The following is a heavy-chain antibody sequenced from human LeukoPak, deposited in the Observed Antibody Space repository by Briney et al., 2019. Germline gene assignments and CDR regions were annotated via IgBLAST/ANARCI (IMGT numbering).Heavy chain of an antibody. CDR3: ARVYGDYAFSYVDY. D-gene: IGHD4-17*01. V-gene: IGHV4-4*02. J-gene: IGHJ4*02. CDR1: GGSISSSNW. CDR2: IYHSGST. Sequence: SETLSLTCAVSGGSISSSNWWSWVRQPPGKGLEWIGEIYHSGSTNYNPSLKSRVTISVDTSKNQFSLKLSSVTAADTAVYYCARVYGDYAFSYVDYWGQGTLVTVSS.